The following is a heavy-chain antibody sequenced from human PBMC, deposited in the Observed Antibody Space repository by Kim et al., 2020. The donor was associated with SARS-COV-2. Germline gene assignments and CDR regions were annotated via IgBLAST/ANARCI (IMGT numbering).Heavy chain of an antibody. CDR2: ISSSGSTI. Sequence: GGSLRLSCAASGFTFSSYEMNWVRQAPGKGLEWVSYISSSGSTIYYADSVKGRFTISRDNAKNSLYLQMNSLGAEDTAVYYCAGDPYSSSYNYYGMDVWGQGTTVTVSS. CDR3: AGDPYSSSYNYYGMDV. CDR1: GFTFSSYE. J-gene: IGHJ6*02. D-gene: IGHD6-13*01. V-gene: IGHV3-48*03.